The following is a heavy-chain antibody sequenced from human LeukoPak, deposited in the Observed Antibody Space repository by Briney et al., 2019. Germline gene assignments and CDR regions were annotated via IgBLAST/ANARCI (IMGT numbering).Heavy chain of an antibody. V-gene: IGHV1-18*01. CDR2: ISAYNGNT. D-gene: IGHD6-19*01. J-gene: IGHJ4*02. CDR1: GYTFTSYD. CDR3: ARDWATSGYSSGWYLGESYDY. Sequence: ASVKVSCKASGYTFTSYDINWVRQATGQGLEWMGWISAYNGNTNYAQKLQGRVTMTTDTSTSTAYMELRSLRSDDTAVYYCARDWATSGYSSGWYLGESYDYWGQGTLVTVSS.